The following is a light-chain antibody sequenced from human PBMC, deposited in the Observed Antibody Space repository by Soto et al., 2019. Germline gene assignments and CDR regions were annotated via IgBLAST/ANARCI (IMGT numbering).Light chain of an antibody. CDR1: QTVASN. CDR3: QQYHNWPPQYT. CDR2: GAS. V-gene: IGKV3-15*01. J-gene: IGKJ2*01. Sequence: EIVMTQSPASLSVSPGDGASLSCRASQTVASNVAWYQQKPGQGPRLLIHGASTRAAGVPARFSGSGSGTDFTLTISSLQSEDFAVSNCQQYHNWPPQYTFGQGTKLQIK.